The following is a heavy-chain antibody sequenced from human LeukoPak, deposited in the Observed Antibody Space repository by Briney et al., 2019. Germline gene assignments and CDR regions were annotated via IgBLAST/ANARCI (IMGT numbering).Heavy chain of an antibody. CDR1: GYTFTGYD. J-gene: IGHJ3*01. CDR3: ARDYYDRSGYYS. CDR2: ISPNSGGT. Sequence: APVKVSCKASGYTFTGYDMHWVRQAPGQGPEWMGRISPNSGGTNYAQKFQGRVTMTRDTSISTAYMELSRLRSDDTAVYYCARDYYDRSGYYSWGQGTMVTVSS. V-gene: IGHV1-2*06. D-gene: IGHD3-22*01.